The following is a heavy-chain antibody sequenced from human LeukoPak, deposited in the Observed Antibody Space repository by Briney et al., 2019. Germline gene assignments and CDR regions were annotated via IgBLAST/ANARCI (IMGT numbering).Heavy chain of an antibody. J-gene: IGHJ4*02. V-gene: IGHV4-34*01. Sequence: PSETLSLTCAVYGGSFSGYYWTGIRQPPGKGLDWIGEINHSGSTSYNPSLKSRVTMSVDTSENQFSLKLSSVTAADTAVYYCARYRGGGYNYLDYWGQGTLVTVSS. CDR1: GGSFSGYY. CDR2: INHSGST. CDR3: ARYRGGGYNYLDY. D-gene: IGHD5-24*01.